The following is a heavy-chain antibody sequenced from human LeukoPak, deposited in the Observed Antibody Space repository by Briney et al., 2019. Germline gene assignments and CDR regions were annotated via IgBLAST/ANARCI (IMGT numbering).Heavy chain of an antibody. J-gene: IGHJ3*02. Sequence: GRSLRLSCAASGFTFDDYAMHWVRQAPGKGLEWVSGISWNSGSIGYADSVKGRFTISRDNAKNSLYLQMNSLRAEDTALYYCAKALGDAFDIWGQGTMVTVSS. V-gene: IGHV3-9*01. CDR3: AKALGDAFDI. D-gene: IGHD6-6*01. CDR2: ISWNSGSI. CDR1: GFTFDDYA.